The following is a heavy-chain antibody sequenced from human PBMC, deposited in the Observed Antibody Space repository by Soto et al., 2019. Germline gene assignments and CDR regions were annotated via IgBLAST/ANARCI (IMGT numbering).Heavy chain of an antibody. CDR2: IYYSGST. D-gene: IGHD6-6*01. CDR1: GGSVSSGSYY. Sequence: SETLSLTCTVSGGSVSSGSYYWSWIRQPPGKGLEWIGYIYYSGSTNYNPSLKSRVTISVDTSKNQFSLKLSSVTAADTAVYYCARARRYSSSSSNGMDVWGQGTRVTVSS. CDR3: ARARRYSSSSSNGMDV. V-gene: IGHV4-61*01. J-gene: IGHJ6*02.